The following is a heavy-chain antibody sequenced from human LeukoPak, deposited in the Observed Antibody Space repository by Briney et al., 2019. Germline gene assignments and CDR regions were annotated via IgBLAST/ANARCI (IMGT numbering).Heavy chain of an antibody. CDR3: AKGRHSYGTGSFDY. D-gene: IGHD5-18*01. CDR2: ISGSGGST. Sequence: PGGSLRLSCAASGFTFSSYAMSWVRQAPGKGLEWVSGISGSGGSTYYADSVKGRFTISRDNSKNTLYLQMNSLSAEDTAVYYCAKGRHSYGTGSFDYWGQGTLVTVSS. J-gene: IGHJ4*02. CDR1: GFTFSSYA. V-gene: IGHV3-23*01.